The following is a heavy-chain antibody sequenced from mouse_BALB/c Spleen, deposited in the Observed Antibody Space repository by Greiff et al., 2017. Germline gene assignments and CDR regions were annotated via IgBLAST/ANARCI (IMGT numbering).Heavy chain of an antibody. D-gene: IGHD1-2*01. Sequence: VQLKESGGGLVKPGGSLKLSCAASGFTFSSYTMSWVRQTPEKRLEWVATISSGGSYTYYPDSVKGRFTISRDNAKNTLYLQMSSLKSEDTAMYYCTRESTATGDFDVWGAGTTVTVSS. CDR3: TRESTATGDFDV. CDR2: ISSGGSYT. CDR1: GFTFSSYT. J-gene: IGHJ1*01. V-gene: IGHV5-6-4*01.